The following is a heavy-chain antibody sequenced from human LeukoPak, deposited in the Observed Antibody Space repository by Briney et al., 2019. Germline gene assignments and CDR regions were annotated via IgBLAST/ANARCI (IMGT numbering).Heavy chain of an antibody. D-gene: IGHD1-26*01. V-gene: IGHV4-61*02. J-gene: IGHJ4*02. CDR2: ISPSGST. Sequence: SQTLSLTCTVSGGSISGNYYWSWIRQPAGKGLEWIGRISPSGSTKYNPSLKSRVTISVDTSKNQFSLKLSSVTAADTAVYYCARFNSGSYQHYFDYWGQGTLVTVSS. CDR1: GGSISGNYY. CDR3: ARFNSGSYQHYFDY.